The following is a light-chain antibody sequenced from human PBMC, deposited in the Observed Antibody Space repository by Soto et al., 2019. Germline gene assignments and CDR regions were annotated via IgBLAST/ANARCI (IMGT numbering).Light chain of an antibody. CDR3: QQYNYWPPWT. Sequence: EIATTQSPVTLSVSPGERATLSCRASQSVRSNLAWYQQKPGQAPRLLMYDASTRATGIPARFSGSGTGTEFTLTISSLQSEDFAVYYCQQYNYWPPWTFGQGTKVDIK. CDR1: QSVRSN. J-gene: IGKJ1*01. V-gene: IGKV3-15*01. CDR2: DAS.